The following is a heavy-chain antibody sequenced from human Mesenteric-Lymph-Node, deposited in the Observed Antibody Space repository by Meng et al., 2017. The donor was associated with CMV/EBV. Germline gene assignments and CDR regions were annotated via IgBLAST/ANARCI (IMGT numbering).Heavy chain of an antibody. D-gene: IGHD3-10*01. Sequence: FGGSFSGYYWTWIRQPPGKGLEWIGKIDHSGSTSYNPSLKRRVTISVDTSKNQFSLKLSSVTAADTALYYCARRGIVRGHSGFFDLWGRGTLVTVSS. CDR2: IDHSGST. V-gene: IGHV4-34*01. CDR3: ARRGIVRGHSGFFDL. CDR1: GGSFSGYY. J-gene: IGHJ2*01.